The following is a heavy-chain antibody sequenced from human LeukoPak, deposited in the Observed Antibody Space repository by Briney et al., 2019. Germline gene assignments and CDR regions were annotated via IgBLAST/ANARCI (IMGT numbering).Heavy chain of an antibody. CDR3: ARDKGSPSSGWLVDAFDI. D-gene: IGHD6-19*01. V-gene: IGHV4-39*07. CDR2: IYYSGST. CDR1: GGSISSSSYY. J-gene: IGHJ3*02. Sequence: SETLSLTCTVSGGSISSSSYYWGWIRQPPGKGLEWIGSIYYSGSTYYNPSLKSRVTISVDTSKNQFSLKLSSVTAADTAVYYCARDKGSPSSGWLVDAFDIWGQGTMVTVSS.